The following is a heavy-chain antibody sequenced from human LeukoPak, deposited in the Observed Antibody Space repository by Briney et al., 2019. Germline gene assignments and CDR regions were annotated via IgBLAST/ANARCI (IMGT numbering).Heavy chain of an antibody. Sequence: GGSLRLSCAASGFTFDDYAMHWVRQAPGKGLEWVSGISWNSGSIGYADSVKGRFTISRDNAKNSLYLQMNSLRAEDMALYYCAQAVGATGVWGQGTMVTVSS. CDR2: ISWNSGSI. CDR1: GFTFDDYA. J-gene: IGHJ3*01. D-gene: IGHD1-26*01. V-gene: IGHV3-9*03. CDR3: AQAVGATGV.